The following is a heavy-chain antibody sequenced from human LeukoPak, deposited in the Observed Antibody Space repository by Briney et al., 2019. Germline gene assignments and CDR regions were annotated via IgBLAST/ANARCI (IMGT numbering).Heavy chain of an antibody. Sequence: PSETLSLTCTVSGVSISSYYWSWIRQPAGKGLEWLGRIYTTGSDNYNPSLKSRVTMSVDTSKNQFSLKLRSVTAADTAVYYCATGESRPGTFDIWGQGTMVTVSS. CDR1: GVSISSYY. D-gene: IGHD1-14*01. J-gene: IGHJ3*02. CDR2: IYTTGSD. CDR3: ATGESRPGTFDI. V-gene: IGHV4-4*07.